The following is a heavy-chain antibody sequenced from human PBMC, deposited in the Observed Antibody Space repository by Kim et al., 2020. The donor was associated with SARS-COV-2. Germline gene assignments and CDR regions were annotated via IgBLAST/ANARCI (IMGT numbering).Heavy chain of an antibody. CDR2: IYHSGST. J-gene: IGHJ6*02. D-gene: IGHD2-21*01. CDR1: GGSISSSNW. V-gene: IGHV4-4*02. CDR3: ARIPSRADYYYYYGMDV. Sequence: SETLSLTCAVSGGSISSSNWWSWVRQPPGKGLEWIGEIYHSGSTNYNPSLKSRVTISVDKSKNQFSLKLSSVTAADTAVYYCARIPSRADYYYYYGMDVWGQGTTVTVSS.